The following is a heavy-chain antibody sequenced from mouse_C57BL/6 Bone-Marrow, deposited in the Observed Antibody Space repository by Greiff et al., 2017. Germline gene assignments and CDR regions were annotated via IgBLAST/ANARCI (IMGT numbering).Heavy chain of an antibody. Sequence: QVQLQQSGAELARPGASVKLSCKASGYTFTSYGISWVKQRTGQGLEWIGEIYPRSGNTYYNEKFKGKATLTADKSSSTAYMELRSLTSEDSAVYFCARGEYGSRYPFAYWGQGTLVTVSA. CDR2: IYPRSGNT. J-gene: IGHJ3*01. CDR3: ARGEYGSRYPFAY. V-gene: IGHV1-81*01. CDR1: GYTFTSYG. D-gene: IGHD1-1*01.